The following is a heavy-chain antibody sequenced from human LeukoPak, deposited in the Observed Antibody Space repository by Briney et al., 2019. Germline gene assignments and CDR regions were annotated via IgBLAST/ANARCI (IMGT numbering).Heavy chain of an antibody. CDR1: GFTFSSYT. J-gene: IGHJ4*02. V-gene: IGHV3-21*01. Sequence: PGGSLRLSCVGSGFTFSSYTMNWVRQAPGKGLEWVSSISPSGSSTWHADSVRGRSTISRDNVRNSVHLQMDSLRAEDTAVYFCVRDFLGESAAGGYWGQGTLVTVSS. CDR2: ISPSGSST. CDR3: VRDFLGESAAGGY. D-gene: IGHD6-25*01.